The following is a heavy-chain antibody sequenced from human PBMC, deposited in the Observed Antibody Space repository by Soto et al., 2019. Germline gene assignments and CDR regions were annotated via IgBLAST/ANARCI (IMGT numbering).Heavy chain of an antibody. Sequence: VQLVESGGGLVQPGGSLRLSCAASGFTFSDYWMSWVRQAPGKGLEWIGYIYYSGNTNYNPSLKSRVTISVDTSKSQFSLTLSSVTAADTAVYYCASGNDYEEFDAFGIWGQGTMVTVSS. J-gene: IGHJ3*02. CDR3: ASGNDYEEFDAFGI. V-gene: IGHV4-59*01. CDR2: IYYSGNT. CDR1: GFTFSDYW. D-gene: IGHD5-12*01.